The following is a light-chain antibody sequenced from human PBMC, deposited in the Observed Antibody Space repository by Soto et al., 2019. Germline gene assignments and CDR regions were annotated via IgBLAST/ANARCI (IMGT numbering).Light chain of an antibody. Sequence: EIVLTQSPGTLSLSPGERATLSCRATQSISGNSLAWYHQRPGQAPRLLIYGAYTRANGVPDRFSGSGSGADFTLTISSLEPEDFAVYFCQQSGTSPTFGPGTRV. CDR1: QSISGNS. CDR3: QQSGTSPT. CDR2: GAY. J-gene: IGKJ3*01. V-gene: IGKV3-20*01.